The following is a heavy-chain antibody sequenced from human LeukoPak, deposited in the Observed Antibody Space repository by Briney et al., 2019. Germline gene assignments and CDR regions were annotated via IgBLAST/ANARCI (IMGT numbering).Heavy chain of an antibody. CDR3: ARFLEWSGFDP. V-gene: IGHV1-8*03. CDR1: GYTFTSYD. CDR2: MSPNSGNT. J-gene: IGHJ5*02. D-gene: IGHD3-3*01. Sequence: ASVKVSCKASGYTFTSYDINWVRQATGQGLEWMGWMSPNSGNTGYAQKFQGRVTITRNTSISTAYMELSSLRSEDTAVYYCARFLEWSGFDPWGQGTLVTVSS.